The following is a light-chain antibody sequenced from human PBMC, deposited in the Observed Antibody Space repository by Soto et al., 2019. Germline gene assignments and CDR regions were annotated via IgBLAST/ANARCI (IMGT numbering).Light chain of an antibody. J-gene: IGKJ3*01. Sequence: EVVLTQSPGTLSLSPGERATLSCRPSQSVSSTYLAWYQQKPGQAPRLLIYDASSRATGIPDRFSGSGSGTDFALTISRLEPEDFAVYYCQQYGSSPGLFTFGPGTKVDIK. V-gene: IGKV3-20*01. CDR2: DAS. CDR3: QQYGSSPGLFT. CDR1: QSVSSTY.